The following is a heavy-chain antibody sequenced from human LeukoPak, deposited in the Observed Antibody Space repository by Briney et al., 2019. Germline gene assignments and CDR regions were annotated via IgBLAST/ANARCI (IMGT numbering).Heavy chain of an antibody. D-gene: IGHD3-10*01. CDR2: IWYDGSNK. CDR3: ARDRSGSYKYGVDV. CDR1: GFTFSSYA. J-gene: IGHJ6*02. V-gene: IGHV3-33*08. Sequence: GRSLRLSCAASGFTFSSYAMHWVRQAPGEGLEWVAVIWYDGSNKYHADSVKGRFTISRDNSKNTLYLQMNSLRAEDTAVYYCARDRSGSYKYGVDVWGQGTTVTVSS.